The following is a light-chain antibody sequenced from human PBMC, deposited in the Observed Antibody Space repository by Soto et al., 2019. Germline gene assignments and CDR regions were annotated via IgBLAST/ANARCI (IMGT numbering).Light chain of an antibody. CDR3: YSYAGRNVWV. J-gene: IGLJ3*02. CDR1: SSDVGVYNY. V-gene: IGLV2-8*01. CDR2: GVT. Sequence: QSALTQPASVSGSPGQSVTISCTGTSSDVGVYNYVSWYQQHPGKAPKLMIFGVTERPSGVPDRFSGSKSGNTASLTVSGLQADDEAIYYCYSYAGRNVWVFGGGTKVTVL.